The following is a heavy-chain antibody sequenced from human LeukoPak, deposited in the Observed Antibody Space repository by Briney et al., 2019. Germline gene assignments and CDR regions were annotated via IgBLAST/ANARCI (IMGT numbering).Heavy chain of an antibody. Sequence: SETLSLTCTVSGDSISSSISYWGWIRQPPGKGLEWIGSVYYIGTTYYSPSLNSRVTISVDTSKNQFSLKLSSVTAADTAVYYCARLLDSYYYDSTGHFDYWGQGTLVTVSS. CDR1: GDSISSSISY. J-gene: IGHJ4*02. CDR3: ARLLDSYYYDSTGHFDY. D-gene: IGHD3-22*01. CDR2: VYYIGTT. V-gene: IGHV4-39*01.